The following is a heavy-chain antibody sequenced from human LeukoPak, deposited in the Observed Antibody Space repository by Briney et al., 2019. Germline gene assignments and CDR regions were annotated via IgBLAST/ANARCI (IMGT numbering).Heavy chain of an antibody. CDR2: TSANGDTT. CDR3: AKDGAGYSIARGFDY. Sequence: GGSLRLSCAASGFTFSTYAMSWVRQAPGKGLEWVSTTSANGDTTYYADSVKGRFTISRDNSKITLYLYMNSLRAEDAAVYYCAKDGAGYSIARGFDYWGQGTLVTVSS. J-gene: IGHJ4*02. V-gene: IGHV3-23*01. CDR1: GFTFSTYA. D-gene: IGHD5-12*01.